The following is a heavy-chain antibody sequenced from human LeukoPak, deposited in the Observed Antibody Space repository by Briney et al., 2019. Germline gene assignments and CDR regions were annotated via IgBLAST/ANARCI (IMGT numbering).Heavy chain of an antibody. CDR1: GGSFSGYY. D-gene: IGHD2-2*01. Sequence: SETLSLTCAVYGGSFSGYYWSWIRQPPGKGLEWIGEINHSGGTYYNPSLKSRVTISVDTSKNQFSLKLSSVTAADTAVYYCARDASNAGGFDYWGQGTLVTVSS. V-gene: IGHV4-34*09. CDR2: INHSGGT. CDR3: ARDASNAGGFDY. J-gene: IGHJ4*02.